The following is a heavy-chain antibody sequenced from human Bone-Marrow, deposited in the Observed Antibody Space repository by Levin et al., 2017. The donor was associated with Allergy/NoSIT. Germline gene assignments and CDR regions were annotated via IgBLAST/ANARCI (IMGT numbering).Heavy chain of an antibody. V-gene: IGHV1-24*01. CDR2: FELEDGET. Sequence: ASVKVSCKVPGNNLSELSIHWVRQAPGKGLEWLGGFELEDGETIYAQKLRGRVTMTEDTPTDTVYMELNSLRSEDTAVYYCATSAVPRGYTNGPFDYWGQGTLVTVSS. CDR1: GNNLSELS. D-gene: IGHD5-18*01. CDR3: ATSAVPRGYTNGPFDY. J-gene: IGHJ4*02.